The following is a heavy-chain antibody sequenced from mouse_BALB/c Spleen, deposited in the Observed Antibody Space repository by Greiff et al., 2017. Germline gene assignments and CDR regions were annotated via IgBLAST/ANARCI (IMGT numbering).Heavy chain of an antibody. V-gene: IGHV1S135*01. CDR1: GYSFTGYN. J-gene: IGHJ4*01. CDR2: IDPYNGGT. Sequence: EVQLQQSGPELGKPGASVKISCKASGYSFTGYNMYWVKQSHRKSLEWIGYIDPYNGGTSYNQKSKGKATLTVDKSSSTAYMHLNSLTSEDSAIYYCARGGNPYAMDYWGQGTSVTVSS. CDR3: ARGGNPYAMDY. D-gene: IGHD2-1*01.